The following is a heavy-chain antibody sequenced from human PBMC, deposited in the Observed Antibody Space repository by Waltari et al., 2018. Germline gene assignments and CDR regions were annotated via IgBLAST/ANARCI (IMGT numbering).Heavy chain of an antibody. CDR3: ARDRGRGIYLDS. CDR1: GDSMSSTDW. D-gene: IGHD2-15*01. Sequence: QLQLQESGPGLVKPSGTLSLTCAVSGDSMSSTDWWSWVRQSPGKGLAWIGQVQRSGRTNYNPSFASRVTMSVDTSTNHFSLKVTSATAADTAVYFCARDRGRGIYLDSWGQGTLVTVSP. CDR2: VQRSGRT. J-gene: IGHJ4*02. V-gene: IGHV4-4*02.